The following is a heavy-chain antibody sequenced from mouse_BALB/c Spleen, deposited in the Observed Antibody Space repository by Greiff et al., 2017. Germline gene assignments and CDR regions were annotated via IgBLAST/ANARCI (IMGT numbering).Heavy chain of an antibody. Sequence: EVKLQESGGGLVQPGGSMKLSCVASGFTFSNYWMNWVRQSPEKGLEWVAEIRLKSNNYATHYAESVKGRFTISRDDSKSSVYLQMNNLRAEDTGIYYCTRFGYDGFAYWGQGTLVTVSA. CDR1: GFTFSNYW. D-gene: IGHD2-2*01. V-gene: IGHV6-6*02. CDR2: IRLKSNNYAT. CDR3: TRFGYDGFAY. J-gene: IGHJ3*01.